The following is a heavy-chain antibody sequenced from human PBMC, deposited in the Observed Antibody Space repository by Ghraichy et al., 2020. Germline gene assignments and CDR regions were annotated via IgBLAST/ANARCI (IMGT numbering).Heavy chain of an antibody. CDR3: VKDLWFGPCMGGSCYREIGEA. D-gene: IGHD2-15*01. J-gene: IGHJ5*02. V-gene: IGHV3-30*18. Sequence: GGSLRLSCAASGFTFSSYGMHWVRQAPGKGLEWVAVISYDGSNKYYADSVKGRFTISRDNSKNTLYLQMNSLRAEDTAVYYCVKDLWFGPCMGGSCYREIGEAWGQGTLVTVSS. CDR1: GFTFSSYG. CDR2: ISYDGSNK.